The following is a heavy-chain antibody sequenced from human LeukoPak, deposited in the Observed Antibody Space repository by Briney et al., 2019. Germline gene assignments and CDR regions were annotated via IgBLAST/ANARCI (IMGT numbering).Heavy chain of an antibody. CDR1: GYTFPDYG. CDR2: ISPYNGNT. D-gene: IGHD3-9*01. CDR3: ARGFPVKLRYFDWLPGAPLDY. Sequence: ASVKVSCKASGYTFPDYGITWVRQAPGQGLEWMGWISPYNGNTNYAQNLQGRVTLTTDTSTRTAYMELRSLRSEDTAVYYCARGFPVKLRYFDWLPGAPLDYWGQGTLVTVSS. J-gene: IGHJ4*02. V-gene: IGHV1-18*01.